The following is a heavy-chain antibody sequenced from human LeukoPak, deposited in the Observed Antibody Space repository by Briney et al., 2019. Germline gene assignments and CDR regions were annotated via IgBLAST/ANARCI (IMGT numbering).Heavy chain of an antibody. J-gene: IGHJ5*02. Sequence: GASVKVSCKASGYTFTSYYMHWVRQAPGQGLEWMGIINPSGGSTSYAQKFQGRVTMTRDTSTSTVYMELSSLRSEDTAVYYCARARITMIRPYNWFDPWGQGTLVTVSS. CDR3: ARARITMIRPYNWFDP. V-gene: IGHV1-46*01. D-gene: IGHD3-22*01. CDR2: INPSGGST. CDR1: GYTFTSYY.